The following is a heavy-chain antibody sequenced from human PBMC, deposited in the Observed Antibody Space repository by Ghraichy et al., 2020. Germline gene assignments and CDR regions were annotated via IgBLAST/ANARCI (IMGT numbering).Heavy chain of an antibody. CDR3: AKYSSHWWNDVLDI. CDR2: ITGSGDNT. J-gene: IGHJ3*02. Sequence: GGSLRLSCAASGFTFSSYAMGWVRQAPGKGLEWVSAITGSGDNTQYADSVKGRFTFSRDNSKNTLYLQLSSLRAEDTAVYYCAKYSSHWWNDVLDIWGQGQWSPSLQ. V-gene: IGHV3-23*01. CDR1: GFTFSSYA. D-gene: IGHD2-8*02.